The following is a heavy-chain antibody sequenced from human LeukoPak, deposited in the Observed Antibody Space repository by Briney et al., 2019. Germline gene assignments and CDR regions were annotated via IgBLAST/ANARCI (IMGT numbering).Heavy chain of an antibody. V-gene: IGHV1-8*01. CDR1: GYTFTSYD. D-gene: IGHD6-13*01. J-gene: IGHJ6*02. CDR3: ARPLIAAAGWINYYYYGMDV. CDR2: MNPNSGNT. Sequence: EASVKVSCKASGYTFTSYDINWVRQATGQGLEWMGWMNPNSGNTGYAQKFQGRVTMTRNTSISTAYMELSSLRSEDTAVYYCARPLIAAAGWINYYYYGMDVWGQGTTVTVSS.